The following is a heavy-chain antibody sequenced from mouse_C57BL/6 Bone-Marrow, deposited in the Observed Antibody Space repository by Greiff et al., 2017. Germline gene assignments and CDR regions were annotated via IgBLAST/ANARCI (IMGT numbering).Heavy chain of an antibody. Sequence: EVMLVESGGGLVQPGGSLSLSCAASGFTFTAYYMSWVRQPPGKALEWLGFIRNKANGYTTEYSASVKGRFTISRDNSQSILYLQMNALRAEDSATYYCARYSLPGFAYWGQGTLVTVSA. V-gene: IGHV7-3*01. CDR3: ARYSLPGFAY. D-gene: IGHD5-5*01. CDR2: IRNKANGYTT. J-gene: IGHJ3*01. CDR1: GFTFTAYY.